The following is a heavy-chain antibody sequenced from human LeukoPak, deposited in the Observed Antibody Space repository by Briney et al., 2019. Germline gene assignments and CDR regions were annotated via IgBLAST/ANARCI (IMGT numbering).Heavy chain of an antibody. V-gene: IGHV3-7*01. CDR2: IKEDGSEK. CDR3: AQEGN. Sequence: GGSLRLSCVASGFSFTGNWMSWVRQAPGKGPEWVASIKEDGSEKYYGDSVSGRFTISRDNAKNSLYLQMNSLRAEDTDVYYCAQEGNWGQGTLVTVSS. J-gene: IGHJ4*02. CDR1: GFSFTGNW.